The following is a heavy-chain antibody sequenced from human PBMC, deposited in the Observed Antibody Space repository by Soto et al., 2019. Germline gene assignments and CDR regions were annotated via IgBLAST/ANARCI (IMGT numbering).Heavy chain of an antibody. J-gene: IGHJ6*02. Sequence: SETLSLTCTVSGGSVSSGSYYWSWIRQPPGKGLEWIGYIYYSGSTNYNPSLKSRVTISVDTSKNQFSLKLSSVTAADTAVYYCARDQPLLYSGPIVGMDVWGQGTTVTVSS. CDR1: GGSVSSGSYY. D-gene: IGHD2-15*01. CDR3: ARDQPLLYSGPIVGMDV. CDR2: IYYSGST. V-gene: IGHV4-61*01.